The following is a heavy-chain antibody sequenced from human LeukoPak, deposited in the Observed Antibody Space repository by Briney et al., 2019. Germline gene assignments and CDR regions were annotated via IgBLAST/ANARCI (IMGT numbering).Heavy chain of an antibody. CDR2: IYYSGRT. V-gene: IGHV4-59*07. D-gene: IGHD5-24*01. CDR1: GDSINSYY. CDR3: ARGRWLPNAFDI. J-gene: IGHJ3*02. Sequence: SDPLSLTCTVSGDSINSYYWNWLRQPPGKGLEWIGYIYYSGRTDYNPSLKSRVNISVDTSKHQFSMKLKSVTAADTAVYFCARGRWLPNAFDIWGQGTMVTVFS.